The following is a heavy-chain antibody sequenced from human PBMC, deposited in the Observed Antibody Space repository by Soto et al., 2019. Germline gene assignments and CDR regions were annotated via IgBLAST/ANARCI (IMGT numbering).Heavy chain of an antibody. CDR3: ARRAETNGWNGFGADKYYFDF. J-gene: IGHJ4*02. CDR1: GYTFTSYD. D-gene: IGHD1-1*01. CDR2: MNPNTGNS. V-gene: IGHV1-8*01. Sequence: QVQLVQSGAEVRKPGASVKVSCEASGYTFTSYDIYWVRQATGQGLEWMGWMNPNTGNSGYAKKFEWRVIVSSDTSRNTVYMELRSLRSEDTAVYYCARRAETNGWNGFGADKYYFDFWGQGTLVTVSS.